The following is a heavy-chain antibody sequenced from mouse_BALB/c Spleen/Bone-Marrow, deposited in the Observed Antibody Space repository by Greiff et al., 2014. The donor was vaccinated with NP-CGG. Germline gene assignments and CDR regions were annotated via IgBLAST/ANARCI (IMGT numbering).Heavy chain of an antibody. V-gene: IGHV5-6-3*01. CDR3: ARVYGWYFDV. Sequence: EVQLEESGGGLVQPGGSLKLSCAASGFTFSSYGMSWVRQTPDKRLVLVATINNNGGSTYYPDSVKGQFTISRDNAKNTLYLQMSSLKSEDTAMYYCARVYGWYFDVWGAGTTVTVSS. CDR2: INNNGGST. J-gene: IGHJ1*01. CDR1: GFTFSSYG. D-gene: IGHD1-1*01.